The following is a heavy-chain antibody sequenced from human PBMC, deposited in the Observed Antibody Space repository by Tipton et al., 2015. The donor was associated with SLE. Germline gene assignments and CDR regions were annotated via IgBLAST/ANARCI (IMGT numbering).Heavy chain of an antibody. CDR3: ARTFYGGGDAFDV. CDR1: GGSISSGSYY. J-gene: IGHJ3*01. Sequence: TLSLTCTVSGGSISSGSYYWSWIRQPAGKGLEWIGYIYYRGTAYYNPSLRSRVTVSVDTSKNQFSLRLNSVTAVDTAVYYCARTFYGGGDAFDVWGQGTKVSVSS. V-gene: IGHV4-61*10. CDR2: IYYRGTA. D-gene: IGHD4-23*01.